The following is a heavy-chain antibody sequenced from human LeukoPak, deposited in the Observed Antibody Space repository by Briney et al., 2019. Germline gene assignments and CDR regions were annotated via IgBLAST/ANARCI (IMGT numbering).Heavy chain of an antibody. CDR2: LYHSGDT. V-gene: IGHV4-59*08. Sequence: SETLSLTCTVSGASISNYYWNWIRQPPWKGLEWIGILYHSGDTKYNPSLKSRVNISVDRSKNQFSLNLSSVTAADTAVYFCANKVGGAFDVWGQGKLVTVSA. J-gene: IGHJ3*01. CDR3: ANKVGGAFDV. CDR1: GASISNYY.